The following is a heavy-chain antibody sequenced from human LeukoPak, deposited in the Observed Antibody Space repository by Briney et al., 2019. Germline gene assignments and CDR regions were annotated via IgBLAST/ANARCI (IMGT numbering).Heavy chain of an antibody. CDR3: AKDPGYSSGWYTGFGDY. J-gene: IGHJ4*02. D-gene: IGHD6-19*01. CDR2: ISGSGGST. V-gene: IGHV3-23*01. Sequence: GGSLRLSCAASGFTFSSYAMSWVRQAPGKGLEWVSPISGSGGSTYYAASVKGRFTISRDNSKTTLYLQMNSLRVEDTAVYYCAKDPGYSSGWYTGFGDYWGQGTLVTVSS. CDR1: GFTFSSYA.